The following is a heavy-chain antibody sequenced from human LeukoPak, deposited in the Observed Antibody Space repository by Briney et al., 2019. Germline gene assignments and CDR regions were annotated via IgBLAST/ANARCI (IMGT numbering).Heavy chain of an antibody. Sequence: GGSLRLSCAASGFTFGSSPMSWVRQAPGEGPEWVTTFSRNGHDTYYADSVKGRFTIFRDNSKNILYLQMNSLSAEDTAVYYCAKGSLGSWYFFDSWGQGTLVTVSS. V-gene: IGHV3-23*01. CDR3: AKGSLGSWYFFDS. J-gene: IGHJ4*02. D-gene: IGHD6-13*01. CDR1: GFTFGSSP. CDR2: FSRNGHDT.